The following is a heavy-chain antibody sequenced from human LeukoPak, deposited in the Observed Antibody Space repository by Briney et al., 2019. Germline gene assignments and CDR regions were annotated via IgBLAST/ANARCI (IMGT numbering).Heavy chain of an antibody. D-gene: IGHD3-10*01. V-gene: IGHV3-7*01. Sequence: GGSLRLSCVVSGFTFSSYSMFWVRQAPGKGLQWVANMKKDGSETKYVDFVKGRFTISRDNAKNSLYLQMNSLRAEDTAVYYCGRHRSGSGTYFIDYWGQGTLVRVSS. J-gene: IGHJ4*02. CDR2: MKKDGSET. CDR3: GRHRSGSGTYFIDY. CDR1: GFTFSSYS.